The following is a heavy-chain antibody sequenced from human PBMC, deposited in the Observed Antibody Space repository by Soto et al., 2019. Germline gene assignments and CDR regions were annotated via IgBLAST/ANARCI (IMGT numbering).Heavy chain of an antibody. CDR1: GYTLTELS. CDR2: FDPEDGET. CDR3: ATSACSSTSCYLGWFDP. Sequence: ASVKVSCKVSGYTLTELSMHWVRQAPGKGLEWMGGFDPEDGETIYAQKFQGRVTMTEDTSTDTAYMELSSLRSEDTAVYYCATSACSSTSCYLGWFDPWGQGTLVTVSS. J-gene: IGHJ5*02. D-gene: IGHD2-2*01. V-gene: IGHV1-24*01.